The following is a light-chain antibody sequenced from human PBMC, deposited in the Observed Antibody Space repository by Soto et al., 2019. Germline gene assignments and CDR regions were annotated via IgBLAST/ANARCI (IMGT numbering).Light chain of an antibody. CDR1: QSLVHKTNYKNY. CDR2: WAT. CDR3: QQFYGSPWT. J-gene: IGKJ1*01. V-gene: IGKV4-1*01. Sequence: DIVMTQSPDSLAVSLGERATINCRSSQSLVHKTNYKNYLAWYQQKPGQPPKVLIYWATTRESGVPDRFSGSWSGTDFTLTISGLQTEDVAVYYCQQFYGSPWTFGQGTKVEIK.